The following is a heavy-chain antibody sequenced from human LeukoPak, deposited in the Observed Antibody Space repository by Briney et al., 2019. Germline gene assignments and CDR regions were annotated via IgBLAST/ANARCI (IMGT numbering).Heavy chain of an antibody. V-gene: IGHV4-34*01. CDR2: INHSGST. J-gene: IGHJ3*02. Sequence: SETLSLTCAVYGGSFSGYYWSWIRQPPGKGLEWIGEINHSGSTNYNPSLKSRVTISVDTSKNQFSLKLSSVTAADTAVYYCAXXXXXXXXXWXPSGIVNAFDIWGQGTMVTVSS. CDR1: GGSFSGYY. CDR3: AXXXXXXXXXWXPSGIVNAFDI. D-gene: IGHD3-22*01.